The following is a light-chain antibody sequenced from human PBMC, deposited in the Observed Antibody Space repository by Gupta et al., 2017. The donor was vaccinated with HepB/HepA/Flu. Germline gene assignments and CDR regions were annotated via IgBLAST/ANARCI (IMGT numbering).Light chain of an antibody. CDR2: GNT. CDR1: SSNIGAGYD. V-gene: IGLV1-40*01. Sequence: QSVLTQPPSVSGAPGQRVTIPCTGSSSNIGAGYDVHWYQQLPGTAPKLVIYGNTHRPSGVPDRFSGSKSGTSVSLAITGLQAEDEADYYCQSYDSSLSVYVVFGGGTKLTVL. CDR3: QSYDSSLSVYVV. J-gene: IGLJ2*01.